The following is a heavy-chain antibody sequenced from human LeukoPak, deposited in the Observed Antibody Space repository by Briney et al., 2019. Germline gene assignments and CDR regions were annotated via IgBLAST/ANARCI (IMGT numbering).Heavy chain of an antibody. CDR2: INPNSGGT. CDR3: ARGAVAGAFDY. V-gene: IGHV1-2*02. CDR1: GYTFTTYG. Sequence: GASVKVSCKASGYTFTTYGITWVRQAPGQGLEWMGWINPNSGGTNYAQKFQGRVTMTRDTSISTAYMELSRLRSDDTAVYYCARGAVAGAFDYWGQGTLVTVSS. J-gene: IGHJ4*02. D-gene: IGHD6-19*01.